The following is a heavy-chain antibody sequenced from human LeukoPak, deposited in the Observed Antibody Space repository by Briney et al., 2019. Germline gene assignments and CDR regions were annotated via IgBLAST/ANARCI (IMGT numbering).Heavy chain of an antibody. CDR3: AKESTVTPGNVNWFDP. Sequence: GRSLRLSCAASGFTFSLYAMSWLRQTPGKGLAWISTISCSGDNTYYAESVKGRFTISRDNSRNTLYLRMKSLRAEDTAMYYCAKESTVTPGNVNWFDPWGQGTLVTVSS. V-gene: IGHV3-23*01. D-gene: IGHD4-17*01. CDR2: ISCSGDNT. J-gene: IGHJ5*02. CDR1: GFTFSLYA.